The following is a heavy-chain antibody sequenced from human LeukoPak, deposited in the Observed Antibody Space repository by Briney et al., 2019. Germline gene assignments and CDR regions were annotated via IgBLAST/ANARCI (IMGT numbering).Heavy chain of an antibody. CDR2: IYHSGST. Sequence: SETLSLTCAVSGGSISSGGYSWSWIRQPPGKGLEWIGYIYHSGSTYYNPSLKSRVTISVDRSKNQFSLKLSSGTAADTAVYYCARDASYKGGSYGMDVWGQGTTVTVSS. D-gene: IGHD6-25*01. CDR3: ARDASYKGGSYGMDV. J-gene: IGHJ6*02. V-gene: IGHV4-30-2*01. CDR1: GGSISSGGYS.